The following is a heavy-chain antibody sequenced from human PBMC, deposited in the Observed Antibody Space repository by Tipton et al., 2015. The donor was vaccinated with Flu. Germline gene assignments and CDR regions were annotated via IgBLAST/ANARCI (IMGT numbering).Heavy chain of an antibody. Sequence: TLSLTCTVSGGSISSSSYYRGWIRQPPGKGLEWIGSIYYSGSTYYNPSLKSRVTISVDTSKNQFSLKLSSVTAADTAVYYCAREGRREQLALDYWGQGTLVTVSS. D-gene: IGHD6-6*01. CDR2: IYYSGST. CDR3: AREGRREQLALDY. J-gene: IGHJ4*02. CDR1: GGSISSSSYY. V-gene: IGHV4-39*07.